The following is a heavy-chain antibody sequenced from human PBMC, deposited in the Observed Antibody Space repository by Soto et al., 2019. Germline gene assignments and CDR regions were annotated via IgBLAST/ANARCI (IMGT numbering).Heavy chain of an antibody. J-gene: IGHJ4*02. Sequence: QVQLVESGGGVVQPGRSLRLSCAASGFTFSSYGMHWVRQAPGKGLEWVAVIWYDGSNKYYADSVKGRFTISRDNSKNTLYLQMNSLRAGDTAVYYCARDLRGATTLDYWGQGTLVTVSS. CDR1: GFTFSSYG. D-gene: IGHD1-26*01. V-gene: IGHV3-33*01. CDR2: IWYDGSNK. CDR3: ARDLRGATTLDY.